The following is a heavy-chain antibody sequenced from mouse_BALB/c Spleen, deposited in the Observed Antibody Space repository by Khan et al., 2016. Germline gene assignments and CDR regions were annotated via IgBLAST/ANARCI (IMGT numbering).Heavy chain of an antibody. CDR2: IYPGNVNT. D-gene: IGHD1-2*01. CDR1: GYTFTSYY. V-gene: IGHV1S56*01. Sequence: QVQLQQSGPELVKPGASVRISCKASGYTFTSYYIHWVKQRPGQGLEWIGWIYPGNVNTKYNEKFKGKATLTADKSSSTAYMQLSSLTSEDSAVFFCARGGLLRLRRGDWFAYWGRGTLVTVSA. CDR3: ARGGLLRLRRGDWFAY. J-gene: IGHJ3*01.